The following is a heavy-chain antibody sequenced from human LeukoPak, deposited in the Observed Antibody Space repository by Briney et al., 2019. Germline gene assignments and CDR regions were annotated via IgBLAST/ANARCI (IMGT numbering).Heavy chain of an antibody. V-gene: IGHV3-74*01. Sequence: GGSLRLSCAASGFAFSTYWIHWVRHVPGKGLVWFSRISSDGSRTDYADSVKGRFSISRDNAKNTVYLQMNSLRAEDTAVYYCGRDTGYGYNSYFDYWGQGTLVTVSS. J-gene: IGHJ4*02. D-gene: IGHD5-24*01. CDR2: ISSDGSRT. CDR1: GFAFSTYW. CDR3: GRDTGYGYNSYFDY.